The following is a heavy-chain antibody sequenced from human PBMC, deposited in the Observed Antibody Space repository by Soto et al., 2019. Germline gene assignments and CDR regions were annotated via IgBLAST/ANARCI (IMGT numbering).Heavy chain of an antibody. D-gene: IGHD3-3*01. V-gene: IGHV3-48*03. CDR1: GFTFSSYE. CDR3: ARSAPYDFWSGAFDP. CDR2: ISSSGSTI. Sequence: PGGSLRLSCAASGFTFSSYEMNWVRQAPGKGLEWVSYISSSGSTIYYADSVKGRFTISRDNAKNSLYLQMNSLRAEDTAVYYCARSAPYDFWSGAFDPWGQGTLVTVSS. J-gene: IGHJ5*02.